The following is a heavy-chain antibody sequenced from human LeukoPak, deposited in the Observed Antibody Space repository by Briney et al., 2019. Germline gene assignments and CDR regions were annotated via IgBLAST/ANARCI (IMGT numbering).Heavy chain of an antibody. CDR3: ARLPAAINGYFDP. J-gene: IGHJ5*02. CDR2: ISGGGAGT. Sequence: GGSLRLSCAASGFTFSDYPMTWVRQAPGKGLEWVSAISGGGAGTYYADSVKGRFTISRDNSKNTLYLQMYSLRAEDTAVYYCARLPAAINGYFDPWGQGTLVTVSS. V-gene: IGHV3-23*01. CDR1: GFTFSDYP. D-gene: IGHD2-2*01.